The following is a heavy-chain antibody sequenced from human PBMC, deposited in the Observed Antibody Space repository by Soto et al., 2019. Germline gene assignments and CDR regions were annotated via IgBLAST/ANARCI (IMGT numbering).Heavy chain of an antibody. CDR1: GYNFMRYG. V-gene: IGHV1-18*04. CDR2: INVDNGET. CDR3: ARRISGGYSDWFDP. J-gene: IGHJ5*02. D-gene: IGHD1-26*01. Sequence: QVQLVQSGAEVKKPGASVKVSCKASGYNFMRYGFTWVRQAPGQGLGWMGWINVDNGETKYPQKIQGRVTMTTDTSRSTVAMELRSLTSDATAVYYCARRISGGYSDWFDPWGHGTLVTVSS.